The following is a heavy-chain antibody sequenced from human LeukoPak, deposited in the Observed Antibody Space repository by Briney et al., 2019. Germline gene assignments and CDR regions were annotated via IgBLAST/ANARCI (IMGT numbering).Heavy chain of an antibody. CDR3: AYSRIATTGGAFDI. CDR2: IYWDDDN. Sequence: SGPKLVKPPQTLTLTCTFSGFSLSTSGVGVGWIRQPPGKALEWLALIYWDDDNRYSPSLKSRLTITKDTSKNQVVLTMTNMDPVDTATYYCAYSRIATTGGAFDIWGQGTMVTVSS. V-gene: IGHV2-5*02. J-gene: IGHJ3*02. D-gene: IGHD6-13*01. CDR1: GFSLSTSGVG.